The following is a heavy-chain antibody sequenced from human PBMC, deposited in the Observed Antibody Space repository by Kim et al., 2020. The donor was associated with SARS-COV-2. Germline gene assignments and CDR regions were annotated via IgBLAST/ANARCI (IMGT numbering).Heavy chain of an antibody. Sequence: NPSLKSRVTISVDTSKNQFSLKLSSVTAADTAVYYCASYARGYSYGLFDYWGQGTLVTVSS. D-gene: IGHD5-18*01. V-gene: IGHV4-39*01. CDR3: ASYARGYSYGLFDY. J-gene: IGHJ4*02.